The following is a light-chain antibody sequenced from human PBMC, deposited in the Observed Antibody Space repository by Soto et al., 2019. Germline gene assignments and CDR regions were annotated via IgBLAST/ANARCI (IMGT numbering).Light chain of an antibody. J-gene: IGKJ4*01. CDR3: QQRRDWPLT. CDR1: QRVSSY. Sequence: EIVLTQSPATLSLSPGERDTLSCRASQRVSSYLAWYQQKPGQAPRLLISDASNRATGIPARFSGSGSGTDFTLTVSILEPEDFAVYYCQQRRDWPLTFGGGTKVEI. CDR2: DAS. V-gene: IGKV3-11*01.